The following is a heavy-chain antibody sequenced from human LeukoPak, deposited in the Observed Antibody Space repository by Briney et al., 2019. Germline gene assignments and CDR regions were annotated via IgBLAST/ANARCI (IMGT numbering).Heavy chain of an antibody. J-gene: IGHJ5*02. D-gene: IGHD2-15*01. Sequence: SETLSLTCTVSGGSISSYYWSWIRQPPGKGLEWIGYIYYSGSTNYNPSLKSRVTISVDTFKNQFSLKLSSVTAADTAVYYCARDDCSGGSCYAPWGQGTLVTVSS. CDR3: ARDDCSGGSCYAP. CDR1: GGSISSYY. CDR2: IYYSGST. V-gene: IGHV4-59*01.